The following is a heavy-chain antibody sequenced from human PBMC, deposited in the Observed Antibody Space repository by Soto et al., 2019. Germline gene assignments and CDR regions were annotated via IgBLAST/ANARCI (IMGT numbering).Heavy chain of an antibody. CDR1: GDSFSDYY. D-gene: IGHD6-19*01. V-gene: IGHV4-59*01. CDR2: VFHSATT. Sequence: QVQLQESGPGLVKPSETLTLTCTVSGDSFSDYYWNWIRQVPGKGLEWIGFVFHSATTSYNPSLKTRVAISDDTSKKQFSLRLISVTAADTAIYYCARGHYSSGWPIDHWGQGILVTVSS. CDR3: ARGHYSSGWPIDH. J-gene: IGHJ4*02.